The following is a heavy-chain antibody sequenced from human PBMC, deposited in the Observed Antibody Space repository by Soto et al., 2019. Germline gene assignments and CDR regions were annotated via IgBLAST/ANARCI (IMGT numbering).Heavy chain of an antibody. Sequence: GGSLRLSCAASGFTFSSYSMNWVRQAPGKGLEWVSYISSSSSTIYYADSVKGRFTISRDNAKNSLYLQMNSLRDEDTAVYYWARGYCRGGSCYSGDAFDIWGQGTMVTVSS. J-gene: IGHJ3*02. CDR1: GFTFSSYS. CDR3: ARGYCRGGSCYSGDAFDI. CDR2: ISSSSSTI. D-gene: IGHD2-15*01. V-gene: IGHV3-48*02.